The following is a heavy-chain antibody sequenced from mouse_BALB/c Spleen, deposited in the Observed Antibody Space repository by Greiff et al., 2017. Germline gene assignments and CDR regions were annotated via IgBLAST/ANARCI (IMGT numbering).Heavy chain of an antibody. CDR2: ISTYYGNT. J-gene: IGHJ4*01. Sequence: QVQLKQSGPELVRPGVSVKISCKGSGYTFTDYAMHWVKQSHAKSLEWIGVISTYYGNTNYNQKFKGKATMTVDKSSSTAYMELARLTSEDSAIYYCARSATVVATDYAMDYWGQGTSVTVSS. CDR3: ARSATVVATDYAMDY. D-gene: IGHD1-1*01. V-gene: IGHV1-67*01. CDR1: GYTFTDYA.